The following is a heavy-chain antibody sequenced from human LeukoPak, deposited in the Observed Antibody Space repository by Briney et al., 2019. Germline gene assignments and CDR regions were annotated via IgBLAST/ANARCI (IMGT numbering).Heavy chain of an antibody. D-gene: IGHD2-2*01. CDR1: GFTFSTYG. CDR3: ARVGCSSTNCYDFDY. V-gene: IGHV3-21*01. Sequence: GGSLRLSCEASGFTFSTYGMNWVRQAPGKGLEWVSSISSSSSYIYYADSVKGRFTISRDNAKNSLYLQLNSLRAEDTAVYYCARVGCSSTNCYDFDYWGQGTLVTVSS. CDR2: ISSSSSYI. J-gene: IGHJ4*02.